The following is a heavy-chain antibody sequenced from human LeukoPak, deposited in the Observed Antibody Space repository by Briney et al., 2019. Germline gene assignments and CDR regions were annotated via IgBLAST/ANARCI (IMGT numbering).Heavy chain of an antibody. J-gene: IGHJ4*02. CDR1: GGSISSYY. Sequence: KSSETLSLTCTVSGGSISSYYWSWIRQPPGKGLEWIGEINHSGSTNYNPSLKSRVTISVDTSKNQFSLKLSSVTAADTAVYYCARGRSGWSKRPPIYFDYWGQGTLVTVSS. V-gene: IGHV4-34*01. CDR2: INHSGST. CDR3: ARGRSGWSKRPPIYFDY. D-gene: IGHD6-19*01.